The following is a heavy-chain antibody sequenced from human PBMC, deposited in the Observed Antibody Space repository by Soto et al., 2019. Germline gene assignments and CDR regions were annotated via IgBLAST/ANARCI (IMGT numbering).Heavy chain of an antibody. CDR3: AKRELNSNGLFH. D-gene: IGHD5-18*01. Sequence: EVQLVESGGGLVQPGGSLRLSCAASGFRFTSYWMHWVRQAPGKGLVWVSRINTDGSSTSYADSVKGRFTISRDNAKNTPFLQMNSLRAEDTDIYYCAKRELNSNGLFHWGQGTLVSVSS. CDR1: GFRFTSYW. CDR2: INTDGSST. V-gene: IGHV3-74*01. J-gene: IGHJ4*02.